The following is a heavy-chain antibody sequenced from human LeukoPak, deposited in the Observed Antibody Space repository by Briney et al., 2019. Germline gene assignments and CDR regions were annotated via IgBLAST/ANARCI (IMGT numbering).Heavy chain of an antibody. CDR1: GYTFTSYG. J-gene: IGHJ4*02. Sequence: GASVKVSCKASGYTFTSYGISWVRQAPGQGLEWMGWISAYNGNTNYAQKLQGRVTMTTDTSTSTAYMELSSLRSEDTAVYYCARMVRGVITGPYYFDYWGQGTLVTVSS. CDR2: ISAYNGNT. D-gene: IGHD3-10*01. CDR3: ARMVRGVITGPYYFDY. V-gene: IGHV1-18*01.